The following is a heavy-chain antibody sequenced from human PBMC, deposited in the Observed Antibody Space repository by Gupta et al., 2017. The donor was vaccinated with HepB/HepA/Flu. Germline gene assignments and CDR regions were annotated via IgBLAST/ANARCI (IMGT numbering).Heavy chain of an antibody. D-gene: IGHD3-3*01. V-gene: IGHV4-59*08. Sequence: QVLLQESGPGLVKPSGTMSLTCSVSGGSINDHYGIWIRQPPGKGLEWIGYIFSCGSNDHNPSLGSRVSMSVDTSKNRFSLRLSSVTASDTAVYYCARRASSNGYDFYLDYWGPGMMVTVSS. J-gene: IGHJ4*02. CDR1: GGSINDHY. CDR3: ARRASSNGYDFYLDY. CDR2: IFSCGSN.